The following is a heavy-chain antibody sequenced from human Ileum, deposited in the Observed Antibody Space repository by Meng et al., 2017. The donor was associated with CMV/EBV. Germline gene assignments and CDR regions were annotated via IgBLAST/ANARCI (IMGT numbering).Heavy chain of an antibody. CDR2: IYYSGST. CDR3: ARGVYGSAYGMDV. Sequence: SETLSLTCTVSGGSISSGGYYWSWIRQHPGKGLEWIGYIYYSGSTYYNPSLKSRVTISVDTSKNQFSLKLSSVTAADTAVYYCARGVYGSAYGMDVWGQGTTVNGAS. D-gene: IGHD3-10*01. V-gene: IGHV4-31*03. CDR1: GGSISSGGYY. J-gene: IGHJ6*01.